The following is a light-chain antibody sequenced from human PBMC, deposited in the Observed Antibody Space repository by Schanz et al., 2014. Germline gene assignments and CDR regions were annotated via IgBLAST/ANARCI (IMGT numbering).Light chain of an antibody. J-gene: IGKJ1*01. CDR1: QGVSGNY. CDR3: QQRANWPRT. Sequence: EIVLTQSPGTLSLSPGERAILSCRASQGVSGNYFAWYQQKPGQAPRLLIYDASTRATGIPARFSGSGSGTDFTLTIDSLEPEDFAVYFCQQRANWPRTFGQGTQVEIK. V-gene: IGKV3D-20*02. CDR2: DAS.